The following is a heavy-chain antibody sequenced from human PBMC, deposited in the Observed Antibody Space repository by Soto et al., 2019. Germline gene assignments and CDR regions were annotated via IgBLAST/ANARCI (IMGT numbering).Heavy chain of an antibody. CDR1: GFTFSSFA. Sequence: GGSLRLSCAASGFTFSSFAMSWVRQAPGKGLEWVSAISGSGGDTYYADSVTGRFTISRDNSKNTLYLQMNSLRAEDTAVYYCTKEWGRPLDYWGQGTPVTVSS. D-gene: IGHD7-27*01. CDR2: ISGSGGDT. CDR3: TKEWGRPLDY. J-gene: IGHJ4*02. V-gene: IGHV3-23*01.